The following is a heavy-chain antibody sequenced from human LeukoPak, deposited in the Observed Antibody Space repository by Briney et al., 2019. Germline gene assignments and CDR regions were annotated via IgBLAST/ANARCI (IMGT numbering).Heavy chain of an antibody. J-gene: IGHJ4*02. D-gene: IGHD6-19*01. V-gene: IGHV4-34*01. CDR2: INHSGRT. CDR3: ARGSRIAVARRFDY. Sequence: PSETLSLTCAVYGGYFSGYYWSWIRQTPGKGLEWIGEINHSGRTNYNVSVKSRVNISVDTSKNQFALKLSYVTAADRAVYYGARGSRIAVARRFDYWGPGTLVTVSS. CDR1: GGYFSGYY.